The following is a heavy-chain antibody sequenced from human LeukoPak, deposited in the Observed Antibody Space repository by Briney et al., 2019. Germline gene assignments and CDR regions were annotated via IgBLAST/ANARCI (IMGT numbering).Heavy chain of an antibody. CDR3: AKRASGSGTSLYYFDY. Sequence: GGSLRLSCAASGFTFSSYWMSWVRQAPGKGLEWVASIKQDGSEKYYVDSVKGRFTISRDNAQNSLYLQMNSLRAEDTAVYYCAKRASGSGTSLYYFDYWGQGTLVTVSS. J-gene: IGHJ4*02. CDR1: GFTFSSYW. V-gene: IGHV3-7*05. D-gene: IGHD3-10*01. CDR2: IKQDGSEK.